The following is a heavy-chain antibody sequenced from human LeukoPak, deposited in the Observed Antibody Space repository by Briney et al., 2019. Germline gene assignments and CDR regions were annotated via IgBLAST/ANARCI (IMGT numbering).Heavy chain of an antibody. CDR2: IYYSGST. V-gene: IGHV4-59*01. CDR1: GGSISSYY. J-gene: IGHJ4*02. D-gene: IGHD3-9*01. CDR3: ARGGYDILTGSGFFDY. Sequence: PSETLSLTCTVSGGSISSYYWSWIRQPPGKGLEWIGYIYYSGSTNYSPSLKSRVTISVDTSKNQFSLKLSSATAADTAVYYCARGGYDILTGSGFFDYWGQGTLVTVSS.